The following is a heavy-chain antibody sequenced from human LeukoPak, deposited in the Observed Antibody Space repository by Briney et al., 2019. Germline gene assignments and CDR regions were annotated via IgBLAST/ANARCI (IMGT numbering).Heavy chain of an antibody. CDR1: GGSISSGGYY. CDR3: ARSRGYSGYAYDAFDI. D-gene: IGHD5-12*01. J-gene: IGHJ3*02. V-gene: IGHV4-31*03. CDR2: IYYSGST. Sequence: SETLSLTCTVSGGSISSGGYYWSWIRQHPGKGLEWIGYIYYSGSTYYNPSLKSRVTISVDTSKNQFSLKLSSVTAADTAVYYCARSRGYSGYAYDAFDIWGQGTMVTVSS.